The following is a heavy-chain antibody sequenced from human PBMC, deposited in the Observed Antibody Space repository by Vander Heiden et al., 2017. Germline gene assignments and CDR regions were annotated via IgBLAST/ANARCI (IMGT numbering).Heavy chain of an antibody. V-gene: IGHV3-23*01. CDR3: AFNYYGSGSYYFDY. D-gene: IGHD3-10*01. J-gene: IGHJ4*02. Sequence: FTISRDNSKNTLYLQMNSLRAEDTAVYYCAFNYYGSGSYYFDYWGQGTLVTVSS.